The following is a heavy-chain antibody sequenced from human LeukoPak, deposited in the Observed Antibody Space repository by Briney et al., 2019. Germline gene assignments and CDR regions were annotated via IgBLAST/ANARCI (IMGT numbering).Heavy chain of an antibody. D-gene: IGHD3-22*01. CDR2: IYHSGST. Sequence: SETLSLTCTVSGGSISSYYWGWIRPPPGKGLAWIGSIYHSGSTYYNPSLKSRVTISVDTSKNQFSLKLSSVTAADTAVYYCARGKGITMISDIWGQGTMVTVSS. J-gene: IGHJ3*02. CDR1: GGSISSYY. V-gene: IGHV4-38-2*02. CDR3: ARGKGITMISDI.